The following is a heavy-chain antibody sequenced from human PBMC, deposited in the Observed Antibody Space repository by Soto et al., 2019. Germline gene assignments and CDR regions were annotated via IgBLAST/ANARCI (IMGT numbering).Heavy chain of an antibody. D-gene: IGHD3-3*01. CDR3: AKGDFLDYYYYGMDV. CDR1: GFTFSSYA. V-gene: IGHV3-23*01. J-gene: IGHJ6*02. CDR2: ISGSGGST. Sequence: GGSLRLSCAASGFTFSSYAMHWVRQAPGKGLEWVSAISGSGGSTYYADSVKGRFTISRDNSKNTLYLQMNSLRAEDTAVYYCAKGDFLDYYYYGMDVWGQGTTVTVSS.